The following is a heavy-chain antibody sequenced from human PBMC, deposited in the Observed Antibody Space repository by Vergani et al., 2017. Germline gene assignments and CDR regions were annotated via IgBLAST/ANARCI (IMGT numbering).Heavy chain of an antibody. CDR3: AKDGYCSGGSCYDTPYFDY. D-gene: IGHD2-15*01. CDR1: GFTFSSYG. Sequence: VQLVESGGGLVKPGGSLRLSCAASGFTFSSYGMHWVRQAPGKGLEWVAVISYDGSNKYYADSVKGRFTISRDNSKNTLYLQMNSLRAEDTAVYYCAKDGYCSGGSCYDTPYFDYWGQGTLVTVSS. V-gene: IGHV3-30*18. CDR2: ISYDGSNK. J-gene: IGHJ4*02.